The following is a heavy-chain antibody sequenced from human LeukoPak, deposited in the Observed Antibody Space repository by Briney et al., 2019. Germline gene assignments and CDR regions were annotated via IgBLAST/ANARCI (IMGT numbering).Heavy chain of an antibody. Sequence: PSETLSLTCTVSGGSISSSSYYWGWIRQPPGKGLEWIGSIYYSGSTYYNPSLKSRVTISVDTSENQFSLKLSSVTAADTAVYYCARPNHLTGYYFDYWGQGTLVTVSS. CDR2: IYYSGST. CDR3: ARPNHLTGYYFDY. V-gene: IGHV4-39*01. J-gene: IGHJ4*02. CDR1: GGSISSSSYY. D-gene: IGHD3-9*01.